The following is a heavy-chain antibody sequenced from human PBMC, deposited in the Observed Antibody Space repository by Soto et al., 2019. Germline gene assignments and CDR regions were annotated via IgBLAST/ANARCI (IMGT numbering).Heavy chain of an antibody. Sequence: SVKVSCKASGFTFTKSAVQWVRQARGQRLEWIGWIVVGSGNTNYAQKFQERVTITRDMSTTTAYMELSSLRSEDTALYYCATDKGDSYGYGNYWGQGTLVTVPS. V-gene: IGHV1-58*01. CDR3: ATDKGDSYGYGNY. CDR1: GFTFTKSA. J-gene: IGHJ4*02. CDR2: IVVGSGNT. D-gene: IGHD5-18*01.